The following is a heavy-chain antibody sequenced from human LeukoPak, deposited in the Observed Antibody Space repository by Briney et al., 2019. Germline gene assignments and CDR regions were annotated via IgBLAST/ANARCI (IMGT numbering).Heavy chain of an antibody. Sequence: GGSLRLSCAASGFGFTVAWMSWVRQAPGKGPEWVGRIKSRGGGETTDYAAPVKGRFTISRDDSKDTLHLQMDGLKTEDTAVYYCAWQTKFDFWRMDYWGLGTLVTVSS. D-gene: IGHD3-3*01. J-gene: IGHJ4*02. V-gene: IGHV3-15*01. CDR3: AWQTKFDFWRMDY. CDR1: GFGFTVAW. CDR2: IKSRGGGETT.